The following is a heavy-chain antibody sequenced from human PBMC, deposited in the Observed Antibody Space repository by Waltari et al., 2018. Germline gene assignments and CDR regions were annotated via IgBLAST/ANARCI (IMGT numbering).Heavy chain of an antibody. CDR1: GGSISSGTYY. J-gene: IGHJ3*02. Sequence: QVQLQESGPGLVKPSQTMSLTCTVSGGSISSGTYYWPWLRQPAGKGLAWIGRIYTSGRTNYNPSLKSRLIISVDTSKNQFSLKLTSVTAADTAVYYCAGQGDYYAFDIWGQGTMLTVSS. V-gene: IGHV4-61*02. D-gene: IGHD4-17*01. CDR2: IYTSGRT. CDR3: AGQGDYYAFDI.